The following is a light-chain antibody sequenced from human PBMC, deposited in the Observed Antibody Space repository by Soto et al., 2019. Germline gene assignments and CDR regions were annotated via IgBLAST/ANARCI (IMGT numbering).Light chain of an antibody. CDR1: QSVSSYY. CDR2: AAS. V-gene: IGKV3-20*01. Sequence: IHAQGHLSLSPGERETVSCRATQSVSSYYLAWYQQKPGQAPRLLIYAASSRATGIPDRFSGGGSGTDFTLTISSLQSEHFALYHCQQDDRWPLPFGRGTTV. CDR3: QQDDRWPLP. J-gene: IGKJ4*01.